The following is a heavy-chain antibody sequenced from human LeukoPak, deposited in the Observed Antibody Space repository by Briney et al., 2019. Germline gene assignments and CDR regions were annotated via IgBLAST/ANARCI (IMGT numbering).Heavy chain of an antibody. CDR1: GGSISSSSYH. V-gene: IGHV4-39*07. CDR3: AREGGQWLERSFDH. CDR2: IYYSGST. Sequence: PSETLSLTCTVSGGSISSSSYHWGWIRQPPGNGLEWIGNIYYSGSTYYHPSLNSRVTISVDTAKNQFSLKLTSVTAADTAVYYCAREGGQWLERSFDHWGQGTLVTVSS. J-gene: IGHJ4*02. D-gene: IGHD6-19*01.